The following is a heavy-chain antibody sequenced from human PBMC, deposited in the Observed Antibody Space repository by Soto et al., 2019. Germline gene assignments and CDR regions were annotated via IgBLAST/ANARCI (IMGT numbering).Heavy chain of an antibody. Sequence: EVQLVESGGGLVKPGGSLRLSCAASGFTFSSYSMNWVRQAPGKGLEWVSSISSSSSYIYYADSVKGRFTISRDNAKNSLYLPMNSLRAEDTAVYYCATGEYYYDSSGYYYCWGQGTLVTVSS. CDR2: ISSSSSYI. J-gene: IGHJ4*02. V-gene: IGHV3-21*01. CDR3: ATGEYYYDSSGYYYC. D-gene: IGHD3-22*01. CDR1: GFTFSSYS.